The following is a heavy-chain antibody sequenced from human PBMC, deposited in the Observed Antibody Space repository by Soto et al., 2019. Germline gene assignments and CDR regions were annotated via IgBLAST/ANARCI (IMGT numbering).Heavy chain of an antibody. CDR2: IYWDDDK. CDR3: ALSTTTMTWWFDP. CDR1: GFSLTTSGVG. J-gene: IGHJ5*02. Sequence: QITLKESGPTLVKPTQTLTLTCTFSGFSLTTSGVGVGWIRQPPGKALEWLALIYWDDDKRYSPSLKSRPTITXEXXKNQVVLTMTNMAPADTATYFCALSTTTMTWWFDPWGQGTLVTVSS. D-gene: IGHD4-17*01. V-gene: IGHV2-5*02.